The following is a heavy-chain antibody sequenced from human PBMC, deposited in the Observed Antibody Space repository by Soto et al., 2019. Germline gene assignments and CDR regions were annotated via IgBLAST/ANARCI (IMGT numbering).Heavy chain of an antibody. J-gene: IGHJ6*02. V-gene: IGHV3-30-3*01. CDR1: GFTFSSYA. CDR3: ARDRGGLGYYYYGMDV. Sequence: QVQLVESGGGVVQPGRSLRLSCAASGFTFSSYAMHWVRQAPGKGLEWVAVISYDGSNKYYADSVKGRFTISRDNSKNTLYQQMNGLRAEDTAVYYCARDRGGLGYYYYGMDVWGQGTTVTVSS. CDR2: ISYDGSNK. D-gene: IGHD7-27*01.